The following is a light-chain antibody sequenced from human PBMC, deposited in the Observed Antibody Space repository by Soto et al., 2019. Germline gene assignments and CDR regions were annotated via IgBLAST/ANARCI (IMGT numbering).Light chain of an antibody. J-gene: IGKJ1*01. Sequence: EIVMTQSPATLSVSPGERATLSCRASQSVSSNLAWYQQKPGQAPRLLIYGASTRATGIPARFSGSGSGTEFTLTMSSLQSEDFAVYYCQQYNNWPRTFGKGTKVDIK. CDR3: QQYNNWPRT. V-gene: IGKV3-15*01. CDR1: QSVSSN. CDR2: GAS.